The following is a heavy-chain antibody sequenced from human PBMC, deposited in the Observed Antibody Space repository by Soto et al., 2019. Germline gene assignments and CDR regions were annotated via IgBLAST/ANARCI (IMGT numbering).Heavy chain of an antibody. CDR2: VYHSGST. CDR3: ARGLLQVGSYSNYVPDYYGMDV. Sequence: PSETLSLTCTVSGDSVSSGLSYWGWIRQAPGKGLEWIGYVYHSGSTNYNPSLKSRVTISVDTSKNQFSLKLSSVTAADTAVYYCARGLLQVGSYSNYVPDYYGMDVWGQGTTVTVSS. CDR1: GDSVSSGLSY. D-gene: IGHD4-4*01. J-gene: IGHJ6*02. V-gene: IGHV4-61*01.